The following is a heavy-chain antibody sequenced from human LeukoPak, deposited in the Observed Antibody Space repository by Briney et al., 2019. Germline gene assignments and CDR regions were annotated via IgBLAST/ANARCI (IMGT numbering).Heavy chain of an antibody. J-gene: IGHJ4*02. V-gene: IGHV3-48*03. CDR3: ASLSLLMDYYFDY. CDR2: ISSSGSTI. D-gene: IGHD2-2*03. Sequence: GALRLSCAASGFTFSSYEMNWVRQAPGKGLEWVSYISSSGSTIYYADSVKGRFTISRDNAKNSLYLQMNSLRAEDTAVYYCASLSLLMDYYFDYWGQGTLVTVSS. CDR1: GFTFSSYE.